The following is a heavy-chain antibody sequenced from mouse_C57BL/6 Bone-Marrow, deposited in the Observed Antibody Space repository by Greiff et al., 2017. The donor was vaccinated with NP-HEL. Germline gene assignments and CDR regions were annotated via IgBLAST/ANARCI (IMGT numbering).Heavy chain of an antibody. CDR1: DSEVFPIAY. V-gene: IGHV15-2*01. CDR3: ARGWLLPYWYFDV. D-gene: IGHD2-3*01. J-gene: IGHJ1*03. CDR2: ILPSIGRT. Sequence: QVQLQQSGSELRRPGSSVKLSCKDFDSEVFPIAYMSWVRQKPGHGFEWIGGILPSIGRTIYGEKFEDKATLDADTLSNTAYLELNSLTSEDSAIYCRARGWLLPYWYFDVGGTGTTVTVSS.